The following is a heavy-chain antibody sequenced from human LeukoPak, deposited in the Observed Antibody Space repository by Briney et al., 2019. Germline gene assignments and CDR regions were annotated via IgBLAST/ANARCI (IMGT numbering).Heavy chain of an antibody. V-gene: IGHV3-30*18. D-gene: IGHD3-10*01. CDR3: ANDDARGFGEPSPYDY. J-gene: IGHJ4*02. Sequence: PGRSLRLSCVASGFAFRNYGMHWVRQAPGKGLEWVAVISYDGINTHYAGSVKGRYTISKDNSKNTLYLQLNTLRPEDTAVYYCANDDARGFGEPSPYDYWGQGTRVIVSS. CDR1: GFAFRNYG. CDR2: ISYDGINT.